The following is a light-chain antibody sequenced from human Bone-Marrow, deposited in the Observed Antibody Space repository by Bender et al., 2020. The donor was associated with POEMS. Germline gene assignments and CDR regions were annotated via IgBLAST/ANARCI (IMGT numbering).Light chain of an antibody. CDR2: DVT. J-gene: IGLJ2*01. V-gene: IGLV2-14*03. CDR3: SSFGGNNNLL. Sequence: QSALTQPASVSGSPGQSIAISCTGTSSDVGTYNYVSWYQQHPGKAPKLIIYDVTTRPSGVSNRFSGSKSGNTASLTVSGLQAEDEADYYCSSFGGNNNLLFGGGTKLTVL. CDR1: SSDVGTYNY.